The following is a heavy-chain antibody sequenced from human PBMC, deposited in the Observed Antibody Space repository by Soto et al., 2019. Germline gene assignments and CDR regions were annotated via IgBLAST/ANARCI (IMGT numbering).Heavy chain of an antibody. J-gene: IGHJ4*02. V-gene: IGHV1-18*01. CDR2: ISAYNGNT. CDR3: ARKGSRRNHQGRSDY. D-gene: IGHD1-1*01. Sequence: QVQLVQCGAEVKKPGASVNVSCKASGYTFTSYGIIWVRQATAQGLEWMGWISAYNGNTNYAQKLQGRVTITSVTSTSTAYMELWSLTSYDTAVYYCARKGSRRNHQGRSDYWGQGTLVTVSS. CDR1: GYTFTSYG.